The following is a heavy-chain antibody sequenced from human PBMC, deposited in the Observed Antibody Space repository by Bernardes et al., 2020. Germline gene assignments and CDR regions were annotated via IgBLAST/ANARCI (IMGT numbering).Heavy chain of an antibody. D-gene: IGHD4-4*01. CDR3: ARPAPTIRAYFDY. CDR2: INSDGSST. CDR1: GFSFTPSW. Sequence: GGSLRLSCAASGFSFTPSWMHWIRQAPGKGLEWVSRINSDGSSTGYADSVKGRFTISRDNAKNTVYLQMNSLRAEDTAVYYCARPAPTIRAYFDYWGQGTPVTVSS. J-gene: IGHJ4*02. V-gene: IGHV3-74*01.